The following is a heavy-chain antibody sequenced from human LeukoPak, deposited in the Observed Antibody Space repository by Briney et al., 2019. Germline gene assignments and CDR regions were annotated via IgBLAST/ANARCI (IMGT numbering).Heavy chain of an antibody. J-gene: IGHJ4*02. D-gene: IGHD2-15*01. CDR1: GFTLSTYG. CDR2: VSYDGSNK. Sequence: GGSLRLSCVASGFTLSTYGMHWVRQAPGKGLEWVAVVSYDGSNKYYADSVKGRFTISRDNSKNTLYLQMNSLRAEDTAVYYCARETREYCGHSCYIDYWGQGTLVTVSS. CDR3: ARETREYCGHSCYIDY. V-gene: IGHV3-30*03.